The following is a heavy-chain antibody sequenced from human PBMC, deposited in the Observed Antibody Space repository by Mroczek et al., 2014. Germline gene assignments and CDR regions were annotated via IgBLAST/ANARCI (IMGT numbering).Heavy chain of an antibody. CDR3: ARRTAVAGNFDY. Sequence: QVQLQQWGPGLVKPSETLSLTCTVSGGSISSYYWSWIRQPPGKGLEWIGYIYYSGSTNYNPSLKSRVTISVDTSKNQFSLKLSSVTAADTAVYYCARRTAVAGNFDYWGQGTLVTVSS. V-gene: IGHV4-59*01. CDR1: GGSISSYY. CDR2: IYYSGST. J-gene: IGHJ4*02. D-gene: IGHD6-19*01.